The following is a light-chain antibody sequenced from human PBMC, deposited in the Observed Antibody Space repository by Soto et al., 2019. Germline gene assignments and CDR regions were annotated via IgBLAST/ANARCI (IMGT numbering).Light chain of an antibody. CDR1: SSDVGGCNS. Sequence: QSALTQPASVSGSPGQSITISCTGTSSDVGGCNSVSWYQQHPGKAPKLMIYEVSNRPSGVSNRFSGSKSGNTASLTISGLQAEDEADYYCSSYTTSSTLLYVFGTGTKLTVL. V-gene: IGLV2-14*01. CDR2: EVS. J-gene: IGLJ1*01. CDR3: SSYTTSSTLLYV.